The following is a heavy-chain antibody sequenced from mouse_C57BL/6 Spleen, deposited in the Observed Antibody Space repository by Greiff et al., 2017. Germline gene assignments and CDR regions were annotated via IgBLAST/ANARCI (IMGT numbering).Heavy chain of an antibody. D-gene: IGHD1-1*01. CDR3: ARDMGPYYGSSPFDY. Sequence: EVQLQESGPGLVKPSQSLSLTCSVTGYSITSGYYWNWIRQFPGNKLEWMGYISYDGSNNYNPSLKNRISITRDTSKNQFFLKLNSVTTEDTATYYCARDMGPYYGSSPFDYWGQGTTLTVSS. CDR1: GYSITSGYY. V-gene: IGHV3-6*01. CDR2: ISYDGSN. J-gene: IGHJ2*01.